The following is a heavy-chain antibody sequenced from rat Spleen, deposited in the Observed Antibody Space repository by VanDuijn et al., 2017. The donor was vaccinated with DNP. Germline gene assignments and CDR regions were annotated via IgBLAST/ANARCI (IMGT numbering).Heavy chain of an antibody. CDR3: ASRPPPTRGPFDY. V-gene: IGHV5-7*01. D-gene: IGHD1-4*01. CDR1: GFTFSDHN. CDR2: ISYDGSDI. Sequence: EVQLVESGGGLVQPGRSLILSCTASGFTFSDHNMAWVRQAPTKGLEWVATISYDGSDIYYRDSVKGRFTMSRDNARGTLYLQMDSLRSEDTATYYCASRPPPTRGPFDYWGQGVTVTVS. J-gene: IGHJ2*01.